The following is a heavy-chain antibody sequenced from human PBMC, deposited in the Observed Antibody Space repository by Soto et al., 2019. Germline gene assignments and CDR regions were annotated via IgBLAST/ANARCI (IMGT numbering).Heavy chain of an antibody. J-gene: IGHJ6*02. CDR1: GGSISSGDYY. CDR3: ARGQDSSGYYPYYYYGMDV. V-gene: IGHV4-30-4*01. Sequence: SETLSLTCTVSGGSISSGDYYWSWIRQPPGKGLEWIGYIYYSGSTYYNPSLKSRVTISVDTSKNQFSLKLSSVTAADTAVYYCARGQDSSGYYPYYYYGMDVWGQGTTVTVSS. CDR2: IYYSGST. D-gene: IGHD3-22*01.